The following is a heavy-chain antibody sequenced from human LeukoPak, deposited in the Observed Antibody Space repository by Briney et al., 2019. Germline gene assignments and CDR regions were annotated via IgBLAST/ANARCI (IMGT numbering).Heavy chain of an antibody. CDR2: INPNSGGT. D-gene: IGHD4-17*01. CDR1: GYTFTGYY. Sequence: ASVKVSCKASGYTFTGYYMHWVRQAPGQGLEWMGWINPNSGGTNYAQKFQGRVTMTRDTSTSAAYMELSRLRSDDTAVYYCARDHRDPTVTPGYWGQGTLVTVSS. CDR3: ARDHRDPTVTPGY. V-gene: IGHV1-2*02. J-gene: IGHJ4*02.